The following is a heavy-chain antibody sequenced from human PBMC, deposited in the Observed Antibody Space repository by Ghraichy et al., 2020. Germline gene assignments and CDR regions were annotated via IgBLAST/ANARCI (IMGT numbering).Heavy chain of an antibody. D-gene: IGHD3-22*01. J-gene: IGHJ6*02. CDR2: IYSGGST. V-gene: IGHV3-53*01. Sequence: GGSLRLSCAASGFTVSSNYMSWVRQAPGKGLEWVSVIYSGGSTYYADSVKGRFTISRDNSKNTLYLQMNSLRAEDTAVYYCARDCLKSRYDSSGYYPLYYYYYGMDVWGQGTTVTVSS. CDR3: ARDCLKSRYDSSGYYPLYYYYYGMDV. CDR1: GFTVSSNY.